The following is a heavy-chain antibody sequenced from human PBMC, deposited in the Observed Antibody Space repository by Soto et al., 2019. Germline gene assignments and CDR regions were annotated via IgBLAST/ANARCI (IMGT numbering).Heavy chain of an antibody. V-gene: IGHV3-23*01. CDR2: ISGSGGST. CDR3: ANPLGMGVVVTAIPLGPTPSEDWFDP. D-gene: IGHD2-21*02. Sequence: PGGSLRLSCAASGFTFSSYAMSCVRQAPGKGLEWVSAISGSGGSTYYADSVKGRFTISRDNSKNTLYLQMNSLRAEDTAVYYCANPLGMGVVVTAIPLGPTPSEDWFDPWGQGTLVTVSS. J-gene: IGHJ5*02. CDR1: GFTFSSYA.